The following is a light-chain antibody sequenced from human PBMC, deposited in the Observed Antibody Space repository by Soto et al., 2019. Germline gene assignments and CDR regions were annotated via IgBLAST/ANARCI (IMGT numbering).Light chain of an antibody. CDR3: QQYGTYLWT. CDR2: DAS. CDR1: QDISSF. Sequence: AIQLTQAPSSLSASLGERVTITCRASQDISSFLAWYQQKPGKAPKLLMYDASSLESGVPSRFSGSGSGTEFTLTISSLQPDDFATYYCQQYGTYLWTFGQGTKVDI. J-gene: IGKJ1*01. V-gene: IGKV1-13*02.